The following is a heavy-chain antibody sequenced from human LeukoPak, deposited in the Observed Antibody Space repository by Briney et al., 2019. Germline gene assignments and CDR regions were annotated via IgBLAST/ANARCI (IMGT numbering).Heavy chain of an antibody. Sequence: PGGSLRLSCAASGFTFSSYAMHWVRQAPGKGLEWVAVISYDGSNKYYADSVKGRFTISRDNSKNTLYLQMNRLRAKDTAVYYCARDRYSYGYGGHIYYYYYMDVWGKGTTVTVSS. V-gene: IGHV3-30*01. D-gene: IGHD5-18*01. CDR2: ISYDGSNK. J-gene: IGHJ6*03. CDR3: ARDRYSYGYGGHIYYYYYMDV. CDR1: GFTFSSYA.